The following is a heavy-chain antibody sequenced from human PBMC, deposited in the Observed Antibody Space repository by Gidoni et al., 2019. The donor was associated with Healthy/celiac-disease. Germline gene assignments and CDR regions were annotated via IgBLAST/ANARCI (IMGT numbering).Heavy chain of an antibody. CDR2: IYHSGST. CDR3: ARDRGGGVYYFDY. D-gene: IGHD2-8*01. J-gene: IGHJ4*02. CDR1: GYSISSGYY. Sequence: QVQLQESGPGLVKPSETLSLTCAVSGYSISSGYYWGWIRQPPGKGLEWIGSIYHSGSTYYNPSLKSRVTISVDTSKNQFSLKLSSVTAADTAVYYCARDRGGGVYYFDYWGQGTLVTVSS. V-gene: IGHV4-38-2*02.